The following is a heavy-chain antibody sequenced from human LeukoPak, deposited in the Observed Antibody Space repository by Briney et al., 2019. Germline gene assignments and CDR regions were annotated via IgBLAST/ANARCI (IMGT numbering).Heavy chain of an antibody. D-gene: IGHD3/OR15-3a*01. V-gene: IGHV3-53*01. CDR3: ARADGTGGPYDY. Sequence: GGSLRLSCAVSGFTISSNYMSCVREAPGKELEWVSVIYSDGRTHYADSVKGRFTISRDNSKNTLFLQMNSLRAEDTAVYYCARADGTGGPYDYWGQGTLVTVSS. J-gene: IGHJ4*02. CDR1: GFTISSNY. CDR2: IYSDGRT.